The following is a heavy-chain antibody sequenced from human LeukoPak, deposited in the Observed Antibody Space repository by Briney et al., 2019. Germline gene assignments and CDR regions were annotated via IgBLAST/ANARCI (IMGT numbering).Heavy chain of an antibody. V-gene: IGHV4-59*01. CDR3: ARGGDAFDI. CDR2: IYYSGST. CDR1: GGSLSSYY. J-gene: IGHJ3*02. D-gene: IGHD3-10*01. Sequence: SETLSLTCTVSGGSLSSYYWSWIRQPPGKGLEWIGYIYYSGSTNYNPSLKSRVTISVDTSKNQFSLKLSSVTAADTAVYYCARGGDAFDIWGQGTMVTVSS.